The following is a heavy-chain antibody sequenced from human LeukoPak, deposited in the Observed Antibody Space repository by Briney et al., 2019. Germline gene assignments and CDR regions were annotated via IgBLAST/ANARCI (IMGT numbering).Heavy chain of an antibody. CDR1: GGSISRYY. D-gene: IGHD3-9*01. CDR2: IYYNGNT. V-gene: IGHV4-59*01. Sequence: PSETLSLTCTVSGGSISRYYWSWIRQPPGKGLEWIGYIYYNGNTHYNPSLKSRVTISLDTSNNHFSLELTSVTAADTAVYYCARDLTPYYFNYWGQGTVVTVSS. CDR3: ARDLTPYYFNY. J-gene: IGHJ4*02.